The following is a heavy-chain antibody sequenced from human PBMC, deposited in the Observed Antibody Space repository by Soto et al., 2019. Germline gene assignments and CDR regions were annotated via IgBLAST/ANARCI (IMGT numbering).Heavy chain of an antibody. J-gene: IGHJ6*02. CDR3: FCFFSGGYSYVFYYYGMDV. CDR2: IFYSGST. D-gene: IGHD5-18*01. CDR1: GGSISSSSYY. V-gene: IGHV4-39*01. Sequence: PSETLSLTCTVSGGSISSSSYYWGWIRQPPGKGLEWIGSIFYSGSTYYNPSLKSQVTISVDTSKNQISLKLTSVTAADTDEYKCFCFFSGGYSYVFYYYGMDVWGQGPTVPVPS.